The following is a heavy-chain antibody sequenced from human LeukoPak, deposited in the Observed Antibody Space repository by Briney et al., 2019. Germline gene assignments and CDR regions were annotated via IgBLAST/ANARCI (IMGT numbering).Heavy chain of an antibody. J-gene: IGHJ1*01. CDR1: GFTFSSYW. V-gene: IGHV3-74*01. Sequence: GGSLRLSCAASGFTFSSYWMHWVRQAPGKGLVWVSRIKSDGSTNYADSVKGRFTISRDNAKNTVSLQMNSLRAGDTGVYFCARAPSEIGGYYPEYFRHWGQGTLVTVSS. CDR3: ARAPSEIGGYYPEYFRH. CDR2: IKSDGST. D-gene: IGHD3-22*01.